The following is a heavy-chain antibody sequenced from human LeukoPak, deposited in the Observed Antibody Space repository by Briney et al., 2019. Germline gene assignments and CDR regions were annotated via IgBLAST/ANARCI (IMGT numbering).Heavy chain of an antibody. CDR3: ARVTRYCSSTSCYRALYYYYGMDV. Sequence: SETLSLTCVVCGGSFSGYYWSWIRQPPGKGLEWIGEINHSGSTNYNPSLKSRVTISVDTSKNQFSLKLSSVTAADTAVYYCARVTRYCSSTSCYRALYYYYGMDVWGLGTTVTVSS. CDR2: INHSGST. D-gene: IGHD2-2*02. V-gene: IGHV4-34*01. CDR1: GGSFSGYY. J-gene: IGHJ6*02.